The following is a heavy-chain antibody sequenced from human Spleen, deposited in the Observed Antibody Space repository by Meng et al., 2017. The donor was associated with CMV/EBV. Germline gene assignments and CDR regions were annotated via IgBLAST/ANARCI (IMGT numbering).Heavy chain of an antibody. V-gene: IGHV3-7*01. D-gene: IGHD6-19*01. CDR2: IKQDGSEK. CDR3: ARDPLGSSGWFSVIGMDV. CDR1: GFTFGSYW. J-gene: IGHJ6*02. Sequence: GESLKISCAASGFTFGSYWMSWVRQAPGKGLDWVANIKQDGSEKYYVDSVKGRFTISRDNAKNSLYLQMNSLRVEDTAVYYCARDPLGSSGWFSVIGMDVLGQGTTVTVSS.